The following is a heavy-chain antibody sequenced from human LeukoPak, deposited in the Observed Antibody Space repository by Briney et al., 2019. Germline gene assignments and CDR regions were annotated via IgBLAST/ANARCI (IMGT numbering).Heavy chain of an antibody. J-gene: IGHJ4*02. Sequence: TSETLSLTCTVSGGSVSSSSYYWGWIRQPPGKGLEWIGSIYYSGSTYYNPSLKSRVTISVDTSKNQFSLKLSSVTAADTAVYYCARGDCSSTSCYLLDWGQGTLVTVSS. CDR2: IYYSGST. D-gene: IGHD2-2*01. V-gene: IGHV4-39*01. CDR1: GGSVSSSSYY. CDR3: ARGDCSSTSCYLLD.